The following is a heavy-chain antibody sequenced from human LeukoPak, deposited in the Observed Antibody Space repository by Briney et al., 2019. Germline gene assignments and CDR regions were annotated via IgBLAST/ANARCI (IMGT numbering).Heavy chain of an antibody. CDR1: GGSFSGYY. D-gene: IGHD6-13*01. V-gene: IGHV4-34*01. Sequence: SETLSLTCAVYGGSFSGYYWSWIRQPPGKGLEWIGEINHSGSTNYNPSLKSRVTISVDTSKNQFSLKLSPVTAADTAVYYCARATYSSSWYDCYFDYWGQGTLVTVSS. CDR2: INHSGST. CDR3: ARATYSSSWYDCYFDY. J-gene: IGHJ4*02.